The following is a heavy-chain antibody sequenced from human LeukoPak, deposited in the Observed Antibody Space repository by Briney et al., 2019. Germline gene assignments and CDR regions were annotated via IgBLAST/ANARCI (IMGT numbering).Heavy chain of an antibody. V-gene: IGHV4-34*01. D-gene: IGHD4-17*01. CDR3: ARGGGDRGYYFDY. J-gene: IGHJ4*02. CDR2: INHSGST. CDR1: GGSFSGYY. Sequence: SETLSLTCAVYGGSFSGYYWSWIRQPPGKGLEWIGEINHSGSTNYNPSLKSRVTISVDTSKNQFSLKLSSVTAADTAVYYCARGGGDRGYYFDYWGQGALVTVSS.